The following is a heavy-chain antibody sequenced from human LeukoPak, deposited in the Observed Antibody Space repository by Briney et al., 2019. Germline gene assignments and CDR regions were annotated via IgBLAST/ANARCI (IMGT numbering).Heavy chain of an antibody. J-gene: IGHJ3*02. CDR2: IYNSGST. V-gene: IGHV4-59*01. D-gene: IGHD2-15*01. CDR3: ARDERYCSGGSCYTGAFDI. Sequence: PSETLSLTCTVSGGSISGYFWSWLRQPPGKGLEWIGYIYNSGSTNQNPSLKSRVTISVDTSKKQFSLKLSSVTAADTAVYYCARDERYCSGGSCYTGAFDIWGQGTMVTVSS. CDR1: GGSISGYF.